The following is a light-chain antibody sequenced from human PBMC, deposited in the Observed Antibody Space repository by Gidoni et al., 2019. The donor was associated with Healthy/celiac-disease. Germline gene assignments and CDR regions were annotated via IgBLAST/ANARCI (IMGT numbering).Light chain of an antibody. CDR1: ALPKQY. Sequence: SYELTHPPPVAGSPGQTARITCSGDALPKQYAYWYQQKPGQAPVLVIYKDSERPSGIPERFSGSSSGTTVTLTISGVQAEDEADYYCQSADSSGTYVFGTGTKVTVL. CDR3: QSADSSGTYV. V-gene: IGLV3-25*02. CDR2: KDS. J-gene: IGLJ1*01.